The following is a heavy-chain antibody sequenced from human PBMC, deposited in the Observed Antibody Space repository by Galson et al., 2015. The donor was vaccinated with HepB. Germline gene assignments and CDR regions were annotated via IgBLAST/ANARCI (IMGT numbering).Heavy chain of an antibody. J-gene: IGHJ2*01. Sequence: SLRLSCAASGFTFSSYAMSWVRQAPGKGLEWVSAISGSGGSTYYADSVKGRFTISRDNSKNTLYLQMNSLRAEETAVYYCAKVGRGAYSYGYKGGYFDLWGRGTLVTVSS. V-gene: IGHV3-23*01. CDR3: AKVGRGAYSYGYKGGYFDL. D-gene: IGHD5-18*01. CDR2: ISGSGGST. CDR1: GFTFSSYA.